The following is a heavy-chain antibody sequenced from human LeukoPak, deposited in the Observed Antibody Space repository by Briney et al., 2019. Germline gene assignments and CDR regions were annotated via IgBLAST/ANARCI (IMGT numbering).Heavy chain of an antibody. Sequence: ASVKVSCKASGGTFNNYAVSWVRQAPGQGLEWMGKLIPVFNTTYYAQKFQGRVTITADKSTTTAYMELSGLRSEDTAVYYCARADDRSGSYYILGFDSWGQGTLVTVSS. CDR1: GGTFNNYA. CDR3: ARADDRSGSYYILGFDS. D-gene: IGHD3-22*01. V-gene: IGHV1-69*06. CDR2: LIPVFNTT. J-gene: IGHJ5*01.